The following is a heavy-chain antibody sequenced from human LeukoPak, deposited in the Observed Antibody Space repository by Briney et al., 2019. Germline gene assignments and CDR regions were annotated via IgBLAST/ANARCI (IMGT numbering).Heavy chain of an antibody. V-gene: IGHV1-18*01. CDR3: ARDRSRYYYDSSGSDY. Sequence: APVKVSCKASGYTFTSYGISWVRQAPGQGLEWMGWISAYNGNTNYAQKLQGRVTMTTDTSTSTAYMELRSLRSDDTAVYYCARDRSRYYYDSSGSDYWGQGTLVTVSS. D-gene: IGHD3-22*01. CDR1: GYTFTSYG. CDR2: ISAYNGNT. J-gene: IGHJ4*02.